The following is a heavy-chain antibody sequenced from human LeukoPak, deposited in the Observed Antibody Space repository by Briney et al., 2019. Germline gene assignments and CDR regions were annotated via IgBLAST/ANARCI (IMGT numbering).Heavy chain of an antibody. V-gene: IGHV3-30*02. CDR3: ARDQPALGIDY. CDR2: IRYDGSNK. Sequence: GGSLRLSCAVSGFTFSSYGMHWVRQAPGKGLEWVAFIRYDGSNKYYADSVKGRFTISRDNSKNTLYLQMNSLRAEDTAVYYCARDQPALGIDYWGQGTLVTVSS. J-gene: IGHJ4*02. CDR1: GFTFSSYG. D-gene: IGHD2-2*01.